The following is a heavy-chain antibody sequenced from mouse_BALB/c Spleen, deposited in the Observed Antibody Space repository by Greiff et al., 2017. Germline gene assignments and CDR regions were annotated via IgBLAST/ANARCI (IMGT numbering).Heavy chain of an antibody. J-gene: IGHJ4*01. Sequence: EVQLVESGGGLVQPGGSRKLSCAASGFTFSSFGMHWVRQAPEKGLEWVAYISSGSSTIYYADTVKGRFTISRDNPKNTLFLQMTSLRSEDTAMYYCARWDPSYAMDYWGQGTSVTVSS. CDR1: GFTFSSFG. D-gene: IGHD4-1*01. V-gene: IGHV5-17*02. CDR3: ARWDPSYAMDY. CDR2: ISSGSSTI.